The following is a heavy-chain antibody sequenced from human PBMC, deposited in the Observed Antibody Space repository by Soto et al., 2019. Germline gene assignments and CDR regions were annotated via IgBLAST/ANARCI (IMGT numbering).Heavy chain of an antibody. D-gene: IGHD3-22*01. CDR1: GFTFNSYS. Sequence: PECSLRLSSASSGFTFNSYSMNWVRKAPGKGLEWVSSISSSSSYIYYADSVKGRFTISRDNAKNSLYLQMNSLRAEDTAVYYCAREEDYDSSSEYNWFDPWGQGTLVTVSS. CDR3: AREEDYDSSSEYNWFDP. J-gene: IGHJ5*02. V-gene: IGHV3-21*01. CDR2: ISSSSSYI.